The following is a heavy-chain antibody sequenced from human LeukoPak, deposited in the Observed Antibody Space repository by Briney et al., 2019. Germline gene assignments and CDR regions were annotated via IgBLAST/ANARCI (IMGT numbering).Heavy chain of an antibody. J-gene: IGHJ6*02. Sequence: GASVKVSCKASGYTFTNYAMHWVRQAPGQRLEWMGWINAGNGNTKYSRKFQGRVTITRDTSASTAYMELSSLRSEDTAVYYCARDVYGTDVWGQGTTVTVSS. V-gene: IGHV1-3*01. CDR3: ARDVYGTDV. CDR1: GYTFTNYA. CDR2: INAGNGNT.